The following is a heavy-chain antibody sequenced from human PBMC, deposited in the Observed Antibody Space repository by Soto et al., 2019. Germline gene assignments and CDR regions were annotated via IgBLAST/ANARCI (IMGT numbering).Heavy chain of an antibody. D-gene: IGHD6-13*01. CDR1: GGSFSGYY. V-gene: IGHV4-34*01. Sequence: SETLSLTCAVYGGSFSGYYWSWIRQPPGRGLEWIGEINHSGSTNYNPSLKSRVTISVDTSKNQFSLKLSSVTAADTAVYYCARGSSSWFKLNFDYWGQGTLVTVSS. CDR3: ARGSSSWFKLNFDY. CDR2: INHSGST. J-gene: IGHJ4*02.